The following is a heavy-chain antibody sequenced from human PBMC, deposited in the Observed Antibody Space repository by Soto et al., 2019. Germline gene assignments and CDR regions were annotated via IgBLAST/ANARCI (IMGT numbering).Heavy chain of an antibody. V-gene: IGHV3-21*03. CDR3: ARGGDTSGSWPRY. CDR1: GFTFSTFS. CDR2: IGSSSTYI. D-gene: IGHD3-22*01. J-gene: IGHJ4*02. Sequence: LRLSCAGSGFTFSTFSLTWVRQAPGKGLEWVSSIGSSSTYIYYADSVKGRFTISRDDAKNSLFLQMSTLRVEDTAMYYCARGGDTSGSWPRYWGQGTLVTVSS.